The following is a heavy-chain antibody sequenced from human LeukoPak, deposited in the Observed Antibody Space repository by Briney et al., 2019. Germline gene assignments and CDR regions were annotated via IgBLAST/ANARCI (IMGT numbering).Heavy chain of an antibody. CDR1: GYTFTTYH. D-gene: IGHD2-15*01. J-gene: IGHJ5*02. CDR3: ATERSGGTWFDP. Sequence: ASVKVSCKASGYTFTTYHMHWVRQAPGQGLEWVGMIYTSDGNTNYAQKFLDRVTMTRDTSTSTVYMELSGLRSYDTAVYYCATERSGGTWFDPWGQGTLVTVSS. V-gene: IGHV1-46*01. CDR2: IYTSDGNT.